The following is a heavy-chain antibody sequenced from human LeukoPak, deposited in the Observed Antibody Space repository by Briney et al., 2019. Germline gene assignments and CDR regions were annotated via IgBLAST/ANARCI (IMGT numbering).Heavy chain of an antibody. Sequence: SETLSLTCTVSGGSISSGSYYWSWIRQPAGKGLEWIGRIYTSGSTNYNPSLKSRVTTSVDTSKNQFSLKLSSVTAADTAVYYCARRYDSSGYYVLDYWGQGTLVTVSS. CDR3: ARRYDSSGYYVLDY. D-gene: IGHD3-22*01. V-gene: IGHV4-61*02. J-gene: IGHJ4*02. CDR1: GGSISSGSYY. CDR2: IYTSGST.